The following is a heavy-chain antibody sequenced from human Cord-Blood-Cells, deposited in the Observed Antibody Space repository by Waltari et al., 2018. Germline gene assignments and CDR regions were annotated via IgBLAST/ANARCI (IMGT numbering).Heavy chain of an antibody. D-gene: IGHD6-13*01. J-gene: IGHJ4*02. CDR3: AKGLEGRSWEELDY. CDR2: IGGRGGRP. Sequence: VQLLESGGGWVQPGGSMRLSCAASGSTFSIFALGWGRYAWGRGMEVGAAIGGRGGRPCDRATGKGLFTISREGARETLYRQTSSVGSLNTVGYDCAKGLEGRSWEELDYSGQGGLVTGAS. V-gene: IGHV3-23*01. CDR1: GSTFSIFA.